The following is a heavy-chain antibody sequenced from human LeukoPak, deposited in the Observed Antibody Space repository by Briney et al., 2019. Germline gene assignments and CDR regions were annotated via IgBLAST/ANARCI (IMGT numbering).Heavy chain of an antibody. Sequence: PSETLSLTCTVSGGSISSSGYYWGWIRQPPGKGLEWIGSIYYSGSTYYNPSLKSRVTISVDTSKNQFSLKLSSVTAADTAVYYCARHGRATGAFDIWGQGTMVTVSS. D-gene: IGHD3-10*01. CDR2: IYYSGST. V-gene: IGHV4-39*01. CDR3: ARHGRATGAFDI. J-gene: IGHJ3*02. CDR1: GGSISSSGYY.